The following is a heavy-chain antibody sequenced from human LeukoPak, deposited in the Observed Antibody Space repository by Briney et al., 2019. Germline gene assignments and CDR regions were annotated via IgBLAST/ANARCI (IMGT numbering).Heavy chain of an antibody. V-gene: IGHV3-7*03. J-gene: IGHJ4*02. Sequence: PGGSLRLSCAASGFTFSSHWMSWVRQAPGKGLEWVANIKQDGSEKYYVDSVKGRFTISRDNAKNSLYLQMNSLRAEDTAVYYCARDSLDTAMAGGDYWGQGTLVTVSS. CDR1: GFTFSSHW. CDR3: ARDSLDTAMAGGDY. CDR2: IKQDGSEK. D-gene: IGHD5-18*01.